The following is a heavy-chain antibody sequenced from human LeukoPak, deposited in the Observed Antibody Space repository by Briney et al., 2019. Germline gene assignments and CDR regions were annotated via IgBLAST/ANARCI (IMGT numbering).Heavy chain of an antibody. CDR3: ATTASGVDTAMVTRAFDI. V-gene: IGHV1-24*01. D-gene: IGHD5-18*01. CDR1: GYTLTELS. J-gene: IGHJ3*02. Sequence: ASVKVSCKVSGYTLTELSMHWVRQAPGKGLEWMGGFDPEDGETIYAQKFQGRVTMTEDTSTDTAYMELSSLRSEDTAVYYCATTASGVDTAMVTRAFDIWGQGTMVTVSS. CDR2: FDPEDGET.